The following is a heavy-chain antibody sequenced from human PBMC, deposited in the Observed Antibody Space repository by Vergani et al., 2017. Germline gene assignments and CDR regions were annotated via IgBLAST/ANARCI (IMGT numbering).Heavy chain of an antibody. J-gene: IGHJ4*02. CDR2: ISSASSFI. V-gene: IGHV3-48*01. CDR3: ARVSRDYFDSSGHFPLDS. D-gene: IGHD3-22*01. CDR1: GFTFGSTN. Sequence: EVHLVESGGGLVQPGGSLRLSCASSGFTFGSTNMDWVRQAPGKGLEWLAHISSASSFIYYADSVKGRFIVSRDNAKNSLYLQMNSLRAEDTAGYFCARVSRDYFDSSGHFPLDSGGQGTLVIVSS.